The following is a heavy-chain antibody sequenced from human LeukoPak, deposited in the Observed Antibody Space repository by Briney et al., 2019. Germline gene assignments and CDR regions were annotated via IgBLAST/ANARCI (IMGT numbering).Heavy chain of an antibody. J-gene: IGHJ6*03. Sequence: SETLSLSCTVSGGSISSGSYYWSWIRQPAEKGLEWIGGIYTNGSTNYNPSLKSRVTISVDTSKNQFSLKLSSVTAADTAVYCCARARDCSSTSCYPINYYYYYMDVWGKGTTVTVSS. CDR1: GGSISSGSYY. CDR2: IYTNGST. CDR3: ARARDCSSTSCYPINYYYYYMDV. V-gene: IGHV4-61*02. D-gene: IGHD2-2*01.